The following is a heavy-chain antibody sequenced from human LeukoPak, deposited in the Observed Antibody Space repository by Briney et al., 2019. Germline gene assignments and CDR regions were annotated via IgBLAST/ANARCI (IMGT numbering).Heavy chain of an antibody. CDR3: ARVGGGYCSSTSCYGGPLFDY. J-gene: IGHJ4*02. CDR2: INPSGGST. D-gene: IGHD2-2*03. Sequence: ASVKVSCKASGYTFTSYYMHWVRQAPGQGLEWMGIINPSGGSTSYAQKFQGRVTMTRDMSTSTVYMELSSLRSEDTAVYYCARVGGGYCSSTSCYGGPLFDYWGQGTLVTVSS. CDR1: GYTFTSYY. V-gene: IGHV1-46*01.